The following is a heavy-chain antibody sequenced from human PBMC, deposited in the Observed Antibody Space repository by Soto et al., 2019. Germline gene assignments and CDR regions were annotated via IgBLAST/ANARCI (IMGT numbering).Heavy chain of an antibody. CDR1: GFTFTSSA. V-gene: IGHV1-58*01. D-gene: IGHD3-3*01. Sequence: QMQLVQSGPEVKKPGTSVKVSCKASGFTFTSSAVQWVRQARGQRLEWIGWIVVGSGNTNYAQKFQERVTITRDMSTSTAYMELSSLRSEDTAVYYCAAGPFWPYGGYFDLWGRGTLVTVSS. CDR2: IVVGSGNT. J-gene: IGHJ2*01. CDR3: AAGPFWPYGGYFDL.